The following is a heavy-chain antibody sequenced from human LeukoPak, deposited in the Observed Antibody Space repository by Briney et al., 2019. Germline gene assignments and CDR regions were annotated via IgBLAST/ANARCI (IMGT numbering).Heavy chain of an antibody. D-gene: IGHD3-3*01. CDR2: IRYDGSNK. Sequence: PGGSLRLSCAASGFTFSSYGMHWVRQAPGKGLEWVAFIRYDGSNKYYTDSVKGRFTISRDNSKNTLYLQMNSLRAEDTAVYYCAKDNYDFWSGYYTSELSYFDYWGQGTLVTVSS. CDR1: GFTFSSYG. J-gene: IGHJ4*02. V-gene: IGHV3-30*02. CDR3: AKDNYDFWSGYYTSELSYFDY.